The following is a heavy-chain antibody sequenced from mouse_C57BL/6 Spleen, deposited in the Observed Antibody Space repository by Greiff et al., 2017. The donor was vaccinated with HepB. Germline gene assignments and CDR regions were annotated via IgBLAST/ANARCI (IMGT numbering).Heavy chain of an antibody. CDR2: INPSTGGT. Sequence: VQLQQSGPELVKPGASVKISCKASGYSFTGYYMNWVKQSPEKSLEWIGEINPSTGGTTYNQKFKAKATLTVDKSSSTAYMQLKSLTSEDSAVYYSAREIHYYGSSRFAYWGQGTLVTVSA. D-gene: IGHD1-1*01. V-gene: IGHV1-42*01. CDR3: AREIHYYGSSRFAY. J-gene: IGHJ3*01. CDR1: GYSFTGYY.